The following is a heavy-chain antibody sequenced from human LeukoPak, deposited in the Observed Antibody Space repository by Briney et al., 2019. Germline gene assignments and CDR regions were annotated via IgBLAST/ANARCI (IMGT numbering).Heavy chain of an antibody. Sequence: SETLSLTCAVYGGSFSGHYWSWIRQPPGKGLEWIGEINHSGSTNYNPSLKSRVTISVDTSKNQFSLKLGSVTAADTAVYYCARGSDRNGLGYWGQGTLVTVSS. CDR2: INHSGST. J-gene: IGHJ4*02. CDR1: GGSFSGHY. D-gene: IGHD3-22*01. V-gene: IGHV4-34*01. CDR3: ARGSDRNGLGY.